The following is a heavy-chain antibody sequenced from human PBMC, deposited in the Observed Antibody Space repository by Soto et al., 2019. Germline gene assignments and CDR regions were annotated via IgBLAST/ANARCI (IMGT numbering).Heavy chain of an antibody. CDR1: GYTFTSYG. Sequence: ASVKVSCKASGYTFTSYGISWVRQAPGQGLEWMAWINPYNGNTKYAEKFLGRVTVTTDTSTATAYMEVRSLTSDDTAVFYCARVGVGLAAPRVWPYWGQGTPVTVSA. CDR2: INPYNGNT. CDR3: ARVGVGLAAPRVWPY. J-gene: IGHJ4*02. D-gene: IGHD6-13*01. V-gene: IGHV1-18*01.